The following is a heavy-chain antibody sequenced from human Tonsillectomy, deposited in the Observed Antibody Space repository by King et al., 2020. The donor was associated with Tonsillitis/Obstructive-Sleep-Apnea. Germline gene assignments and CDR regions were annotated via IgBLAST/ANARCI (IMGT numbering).Heavy chain of an antibody. CDR3: ARDLVPRGIVATMIDY. CDR2: INPSGGST. Sequence: VQLVQSGAEVKKPGASVKVSCKASGYTFTSYYMHWVRQAPGQGLEWMGIINPSGGSTSYAQKFQGRVTMTRDTSTSTVYMELSSLRSEDTAVYYCARDLVPRGIVATMIDYWGQGTLVTVSS. CDR1: GYTFTSYY. V-gene: IGHV1-46*01. D-gene: IGHD5-12*01. J-gene: IGHJ4*02.